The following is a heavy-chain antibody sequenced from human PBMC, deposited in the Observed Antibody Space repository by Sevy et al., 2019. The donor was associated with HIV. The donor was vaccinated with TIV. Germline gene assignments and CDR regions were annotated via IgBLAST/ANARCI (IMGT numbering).Heavy chain of an antibody. CDR1: GFTFSSYE. CDR3: ARDLPPSATTVAHFDY. Sequence: GGSLRLACAASGFTFSSYEMDWVRQASGKGLEWVSYGSTSGTTISYSDSVRGRFSISRDNARNSLYLQMNSLRAEDTAVYYCARDLPPSATTVAHFDYWGQGTLVTVSS. D-gene: IGHD4-17*01. V-gene: IGHV3-48*03. J-gene: IGHJ4*02. CDR2: GSTSGTTI.